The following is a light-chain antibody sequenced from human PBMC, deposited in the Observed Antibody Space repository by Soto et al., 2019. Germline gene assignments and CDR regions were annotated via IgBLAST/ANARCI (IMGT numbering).Light chain of an antibody. CDR3: SSYGGFNNVL. Sequence: QSALTQPPSASGSPGQSVIISCTGTSSDVGGYNYVSWYQQHPGKAPKLIIYEVTKRPSGVTYRFSGSKSGNTASLTVSGLQTEDEADYYCSSYGGFNNVLFGGGTKVTVL. J-gene: IGLJ2*01. CDR1: SSDVGGYNY. V-gene: IGLV2-8*01. CDR2: EVT.